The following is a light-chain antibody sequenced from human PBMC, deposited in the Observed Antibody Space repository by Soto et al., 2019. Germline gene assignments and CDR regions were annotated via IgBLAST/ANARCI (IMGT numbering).Light chain of an antibody. CDR1: HSLLDSADGNTY. Sequence: DIVLTQTPLSLPVTPGEPASISCSSIHSLLDSADGNTYLDWYLQKPGQSPQLLIYTLSYRASGVPDRFSGGGSGTDFTLTISRLEPEDFAVYYCQQFSSYPLTFGGGTKVDI. V-gene: IGKV2-40*01. CDR3: QQFSSYPLT. J-gene: IGKJ4*01. CDR2: TLS.